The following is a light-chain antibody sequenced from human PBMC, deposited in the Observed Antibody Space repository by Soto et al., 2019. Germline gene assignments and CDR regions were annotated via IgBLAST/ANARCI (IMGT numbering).Light chain of an antibody. Sequence: QSALTQPDSVSGSPGQSSTICCTGSSSDVGSYNYVSWHQQHPGQAPKLMIYEVTNRASGVPDRFSASKSGNTASLTISGLQAGDEADYYCSSYSRSSTYVFGTGTKLTVL. V-gene: IGLV2-14*01. CDR1: SSDVGSYNY. J-gene: IGLJ1*01. CDR2: EVT. CDR3: SSYSRSSTYV.